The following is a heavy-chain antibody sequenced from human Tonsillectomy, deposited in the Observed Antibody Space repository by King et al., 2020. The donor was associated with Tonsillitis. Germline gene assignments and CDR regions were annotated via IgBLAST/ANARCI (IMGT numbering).Heavy chain of an antibody. CDR1: SGSFSGYF. Sequence: VQLQQWGARLLKPSETLSLTCAVQSGSFSGYFWAWIRQSPGKGLEWIGEINYSGSTNYNPSLKSRASISVVTYENQVSLSLNSVTAADTAVYYCARAHFHGSGSSGWLDPWGQGTQVIVS. CDR2: INYSGST. D-gene: IGHD3-10*01. V-gene: IGHV4-34*01. J-gene: IGHJ5*02. CDR3: ARAHFHGSGSSGWLDP.